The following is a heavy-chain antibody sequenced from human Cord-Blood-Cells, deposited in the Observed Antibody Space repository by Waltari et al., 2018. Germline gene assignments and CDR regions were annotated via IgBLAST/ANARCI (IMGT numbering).Heavy chain of an antibody. CDR2: IKQDGSKK. D-gene: IGHD3-3*01. V-gene: IGHV3-7*01. Sequence: VQLVEAGGGLVQPGGSLILPCAASGFTFSSYWMSWARQATGKGLEWVANIKQDGSKKYYVDSVKGRFTISRDNAKNSLYRQMNSLRAEDTAVYYCARGIYDLWSDYDWYFDLWGRGTLVTVSS. CDR3: ARGIYDLWSDYDWYFDL. J-gene: IGHJ2*01. CDR1: GFTFSSYW.